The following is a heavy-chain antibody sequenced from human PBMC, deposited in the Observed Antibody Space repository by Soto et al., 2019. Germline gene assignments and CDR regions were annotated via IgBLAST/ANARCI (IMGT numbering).Heavy chain of an antibody. CDR3: AGGSARATIQH. Sequence: QVQLVQSGAEVKKPGASVKVSCKASGYTFTSYAMHWVRQAPGQRLEWMGWINAGNGNTKYSQKFQGRVTITRDTSASTAYMELSSLRAEDTAVYYCAGGSARATIQHWGQGTLVTVSS. CDR1: GYTFTSYA. V-gene: IGHV1-3*01. CDR2: INAGNGNT. D-gene: IGHD6-6*01. J-gene: IGHJ1*01.